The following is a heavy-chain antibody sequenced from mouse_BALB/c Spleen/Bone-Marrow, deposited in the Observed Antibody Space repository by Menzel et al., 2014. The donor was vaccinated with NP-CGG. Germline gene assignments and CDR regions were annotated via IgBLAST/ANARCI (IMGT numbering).Heavy chain of an antibody. Sequence: VQLQESGAELVRPGTSVKISCKASGYTFTNYWLGWVKQRPGHGLEWIGDIYPGGGYTNYNEKFKGKATLTADTSPSXAYMQLSSLTSEDSAVYFCARRGTGVDYWGQGTTLTVSS. V-gene: IGHV1-63*02. CDR1: GYTFTNYW. D-gene: IGHD4-1*01. J-gene: IGHJ2*01. CDR2: IYPGGGYT. CDR3: ARRGTGVDY.